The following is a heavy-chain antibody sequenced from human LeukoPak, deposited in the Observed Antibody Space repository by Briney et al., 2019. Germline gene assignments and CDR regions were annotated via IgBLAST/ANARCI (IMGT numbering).Heavy chain of an antibody. J-gene: IGHJ5*02. V-gene: IGHV3-11*01. CDR1: GFTFSDYY. Sequence: NPGESLRLSCAASGFTFSDYYMSSIRQAPGKGLEWVSYISSSGSTIYYADSVKGRFTISRDNAKNSLYLQMNSLRAEDTAVYYCARDHLPRRGPYSYGYSWFDPWGQGTLVTVTS. D-gene: IGHD5-18*01. CDR3: ARDHLPRRGPYSYGYSWFDP. CDR2: ISSSGSTI.